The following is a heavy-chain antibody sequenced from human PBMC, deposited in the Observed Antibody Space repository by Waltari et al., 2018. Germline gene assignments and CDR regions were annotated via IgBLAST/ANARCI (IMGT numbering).Heavy chain of an antibody. V-gene: IGHV4-34*01. J-gene: IGHJ5*02. CDR1: GGSLTGYY. CDR3: VRVWSTSTWFGRLDRLDP. CDR2: INHSGST. D-gene: IGHD3-10*01. Sequence: QVQLQQWGAGLLKPSETLSLTCAVYGGSLTGYYWTWIRQPPGKGLEWIGEINHSGSTNYKPSLKSRVTISVDTSKSQFSLKLTSVTAADTAVYYCVRVWSTSTWFGRLDRLDPWGQGTLVTVHS.